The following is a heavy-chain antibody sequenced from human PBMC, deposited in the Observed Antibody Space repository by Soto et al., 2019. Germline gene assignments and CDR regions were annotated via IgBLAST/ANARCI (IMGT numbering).Heavy chain of an antibody. CDR3: ARPGHYYYYYMDV. CDR2: ISSSSSYI. V-gene: IGHV3-21*01. J-gene: IGHJ6*03. CDR1: GFTFSSYS. Sequence: EVQLVESGGGLVKPGGSLRLSCAASGFTFSSYSMNWVRQAPGKGLEWVSSISSSSSYIYYADSVKGRFTISRDNAKNSLYLQMHSLRAEDTAVYYCARPGHYYYYYMDVWGKGTTVTVSS.